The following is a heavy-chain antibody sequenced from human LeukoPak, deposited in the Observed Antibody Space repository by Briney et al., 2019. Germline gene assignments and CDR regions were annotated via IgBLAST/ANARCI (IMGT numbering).Heavy chain of an antibody. Sequence: GGTPRLSCAASGFTFSTYGMNWVRQAPGKGLEWVSSISSSSSYIYYADSVKGRFTISRDNAKNTLYLQMGSLRAEDMAVYYCARVSGDYVVPDYWGQGTLVTVSS. V-gene: IGHV3-21*01. J-gene: IGHJ4*02. D-gene: IGHD4-17*01. CDR2: ISSSSSYI. CDR1: GFTFSTYG. CDR3: ARVSGDYVVPDY.